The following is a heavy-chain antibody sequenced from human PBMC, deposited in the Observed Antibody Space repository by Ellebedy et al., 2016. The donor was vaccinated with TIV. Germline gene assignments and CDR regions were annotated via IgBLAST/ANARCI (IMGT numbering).Heavy chain of an antibody. J-gene: IGHJ5*02. V-gene: IGHV3-72*01. CDR1: GFTFSSYY. CDR2: IRNKVDTYTT. D-gene: IGHD2-15*01. Sequence: GGSLRLXCAASGFTFSSYYMDWVRQAPGKGLEWVGRIRNKVDTYTTEYTASVKGRFSISRDDSKNSLYLQMNSLKTEDTAVYYCTREDWWRFDPWGQGTLVTVSS. CDR3: TREDWWRFDP.